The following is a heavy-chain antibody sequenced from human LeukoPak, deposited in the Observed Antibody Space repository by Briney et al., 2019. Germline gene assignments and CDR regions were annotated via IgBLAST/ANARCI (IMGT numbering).Heavy chain of an antibody. CDR1: GYTFTGYY. D-gene: IGHD3-22*01. V-gene: IGHV1-2*02. CDR2: INPNSGGT. J-gene: IGHJ3*02. Sequence: PEASVKVACKASGYTFTGYYMHWVRQAPGQGLEWMGWINPNSGGTNYAQKFQGRVTMTRDTSISTAYMELSRLRSDDTAVYYCARDVLNYYDSSGNLDDAFDIWGQGTMVTVSS. CDR3: ARDVLNYYDSSGNLDDAFDI.